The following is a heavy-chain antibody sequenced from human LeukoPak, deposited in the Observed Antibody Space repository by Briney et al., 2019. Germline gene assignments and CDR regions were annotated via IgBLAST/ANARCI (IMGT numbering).Heavy chain of an antibody. CDR3: AKDIAAYCGGDCYFDFDY. Sequence: PGGSLGLSCVASGFTFDDYAMHWVRQAPGKGLEWVSLISGDGGSTYYADSVKGRFTISRDNSKNSLYLQMNSLRTEDTALYYCAKDIAAYCGGDCYFDFDYWGQGTLVTVSS. D-gene: IGHD2-21*02. J-gene: IGHJ4*02. V-gene: IGHV3-43*02. CDR2: ISGDGGST. CDR1: GFTFDDYA.